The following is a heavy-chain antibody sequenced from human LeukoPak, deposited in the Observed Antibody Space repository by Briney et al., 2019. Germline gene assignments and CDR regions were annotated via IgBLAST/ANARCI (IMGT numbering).Heavy chain of an antibody. D-gene: IGHD3-3*01. CDR1: GGSISSGGYY. CDR2: IYYSGST. J-gene: IGHJ6*02. Sequence: SQTLSLTCTVSGGSISSGGYYWSWIRQHPGKGLEWIGYIYYSGSTYYSPSLKSRVTISVDTSKNQFSLKLSSVTAADTAVYYCARGQYYDFWSGYYTQYYYYGMDVWGQGTTVTVSS. CDR3: ARGQYYDFWSGYYTQYYYYGMDV. V-gene: IGHV4-31*03.